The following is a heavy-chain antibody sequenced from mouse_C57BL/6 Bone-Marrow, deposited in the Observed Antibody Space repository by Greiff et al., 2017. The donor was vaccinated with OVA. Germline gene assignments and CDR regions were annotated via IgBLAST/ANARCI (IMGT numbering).Heavy chain of an antibody. CDR2: IRLKSDNYAT. Sequence: EVKVEESGGGLVQPGGSMKLSCVASGFTFSNYWMNWVRQSPEKGLEWVAQIRLKSDNYATHYAESVKGRFTISRDDSKSSVYLQMNNLRAEDTGIYYCTGADYSNYVVFPWFAYWGQGTLVTVSA. D-gene: IGHD2-5*01. CDR1: GFTFSNYW. V-gene: IGHV6-3*01. CDR3: TGADYSNYVVFPWFAY. J-gene: IGHJ3*01.